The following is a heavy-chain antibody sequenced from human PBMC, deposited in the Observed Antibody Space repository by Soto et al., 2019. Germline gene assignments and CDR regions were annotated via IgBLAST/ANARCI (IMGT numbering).Heavy chain of an antibody. D-gene: IGHD4-17*01. CDR1: GYTFTDHY. CDR3: ARGRTVNFYGMDV. CDR2: INPHSGDT. J-gene: IGHJ6*02. Sequence: QVQLVQSGAEVKKPGASVKVSYVASGYTFTDHYIHWVRQAPGQGLEWMGWINPHSGDTIYAQKFQGGVTLTRDTSISTAYMELSRLRSDDTAVYDCARGRTVNFYGMDVWGQGTTVTVSS. V-gene: IGHV1-2*02.